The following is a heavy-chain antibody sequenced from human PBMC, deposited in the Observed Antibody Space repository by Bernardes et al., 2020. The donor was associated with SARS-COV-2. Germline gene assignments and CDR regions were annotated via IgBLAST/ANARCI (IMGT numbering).Heavy chain of an antibody. D-gene: IGHD3-16*02. J-gene: IGHJ6*02. CDR2: ISWNSGSI. V-gene: IGHV3-9*01. CDR3: GSLWGDGMDV. CDR1: GFTFDDYA. Sequence: GGSLRLSCAASGFTFDDYAMHWVRQAPGKGLEWVSGISWNSGSIGYADSVKGRFTISRDNAKNSLYLQMNNLRAEDTALYYCGSLWGDGMDVWGQGTTVTVSS.